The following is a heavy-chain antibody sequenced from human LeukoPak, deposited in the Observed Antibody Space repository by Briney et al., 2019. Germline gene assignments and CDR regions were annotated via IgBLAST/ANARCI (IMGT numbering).Heavy chain of an antibody. D-gene: IGHD6-19*01. CDR1: GGTFSSYA. CDR2: INPNSGGT. CDR3: ARDPYIAMADFDY. J-gene: IGHJ4*02. Sequence: ASVKVSCKGSGGTFSSYAISWVRQAPGQGLEWMGRINPNSGGTNYAQKFQGRVTMTRDTSISTAYMELSRLRSDDTAVYYCARDPYIAMADFDYWGQGTLVTVSS. V-gene: IGHV1-2*06.